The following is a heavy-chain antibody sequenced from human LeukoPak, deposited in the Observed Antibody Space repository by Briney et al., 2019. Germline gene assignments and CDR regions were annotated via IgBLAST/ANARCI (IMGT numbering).Heavy chain of an antibody. V-gene: IGHV1-18*01. CDR1: GYTFTSYG. D-gene: IGHD6-13*01. CDR2: ISAYNGNT. CDR3: ARVKDSSSWYLYYYYYYMDV. Sequence: VASVKVPCTASGYTFTSYGISWVRQAPGQGLEWMGWISAYNGNTNYAQKLQGRVTMTTDTSTSTAYMELRSLRSDDTAVYYCARVKDSSSWYLYYYYYYMDVWGKGTTVTVSS. J-gene: IGHJ6*03.